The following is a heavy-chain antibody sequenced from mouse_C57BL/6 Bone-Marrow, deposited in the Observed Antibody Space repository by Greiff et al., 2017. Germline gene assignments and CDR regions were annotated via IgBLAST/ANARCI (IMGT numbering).Heavy chain of an antibody. D-gene: IGHD1-1*01. V-gene: IGHV1-4*01. J-gene: IGHJ3*01. CDR2: INPCSGYT. CDR3: ARGRYISFVFAY. CDR1: GYTFTSYS. Sequence: QVQLQQSGAELARPGASVKMSCKASGYTFTSYSLHWVKQRPGQGLEWIGYINPCSGYTKYNQKFKDKATLAADKSSRTAYMRLSRLTSEDSAGYYCARGRYISFVFAYWGQGTRVTVSA.